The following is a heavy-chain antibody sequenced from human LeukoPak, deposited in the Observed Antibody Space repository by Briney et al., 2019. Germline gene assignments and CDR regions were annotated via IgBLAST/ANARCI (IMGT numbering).Heavy chain of an antibody. CDR1: GGSISSSSYS. D-gene: IGHD3-3*01. CDR2: IYYSGST. Sequence: SETLSLTCTVSGGSISSSSYSWGWIRQPPGKGLEWIGSIYYSGSTYYNPSLKSRVTISVDTSKNQFSLKLSSVTAADTAVYYCARHSAYDFWSGYYPTPYWFDPWGQGTLVTVSS. CDR3: ARHSAYDFWSGYYPTPYWFDP. V-gene: IGHV4-39*01. J-gene: IGHJ5*02.